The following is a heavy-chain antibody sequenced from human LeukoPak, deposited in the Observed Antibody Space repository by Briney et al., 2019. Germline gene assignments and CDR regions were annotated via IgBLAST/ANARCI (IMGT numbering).Heavy chain of an antibody. CDR3: ARATITMVRGVNWFDP. D-gene: IGHD3-10*01. CDR2: INPNSGGT. Sequence: GASVKVSCKASGYTFTGYYMHWVRQAPGQGLEWMGWINPNSGGTNYAQKFQGRVTMTRDTSISTAYMELSRLRSDDTAVYYCARATITMVRGVNWFDPWGQGTLVTVSS. V-gene: IGHV1-2*02. J-gene: IGHJ5*02. CDR1: GYTFTGYY.